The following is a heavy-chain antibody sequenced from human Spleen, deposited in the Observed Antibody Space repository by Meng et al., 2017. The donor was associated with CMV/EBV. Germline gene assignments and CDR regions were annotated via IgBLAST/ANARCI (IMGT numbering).Heavy chain of an antibody. CDR2: INHGGSS. Sequence: SLTCVVYGGACRGHFWSWIRQPPGKGLEWIGEINHGGSSSYNPSLKSRLTISVDTSKNQISLNLSSVTAADTAVYFCARGGLGGFDYWGQGTLVTVSS. CDR1: GGACRGHF. CDR3: ARGGLGGFDY. J-gene: IGHJ4*02. V-gene: IGHV4-34*01.